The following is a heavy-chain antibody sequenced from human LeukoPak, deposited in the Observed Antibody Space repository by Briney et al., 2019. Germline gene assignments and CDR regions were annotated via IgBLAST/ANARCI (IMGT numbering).Heavy chain of an antibody. CDR1: LFTFSSYA. CDR3: VKDRGKPSYCSGGTCHRGYLYCMDV. Sequence: GGSLRLSRSPSLFTFSSYAMHWVRQAPGRGVEYVSAISSNGGSTYSADSVKGRFTISRDNSKNTLYLQMSSLRAEDTAVYYWVKDRGKPSYCSGGTCHRGYLYCMDVWGQGTPVTVSS. D-gene: IGHD2-15*01. J-gene: IGHJ6*02. CDR2: ISSNGGST. V-gene: IGHV3-64D*06.